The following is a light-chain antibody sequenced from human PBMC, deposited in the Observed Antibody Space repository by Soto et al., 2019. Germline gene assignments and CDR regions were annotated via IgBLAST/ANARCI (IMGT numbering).Light chain of an antibody. V-gene: IGKV3-20*01. Sequence: EIVLTQSPGTLSLSPGERATLSCRASQSVSSSYLAWSQQKPGQAPRLLIYGASSRATGIPDRFSGSGSGTDFTLTISRLEPEDFAVYYCQQYGSSPPYTFGQGTKLESK. CDR1: QSVSSSY. CDR3: QQYGSSPPYT. J-gene: IGKJ2*01. CDR2: GAS.